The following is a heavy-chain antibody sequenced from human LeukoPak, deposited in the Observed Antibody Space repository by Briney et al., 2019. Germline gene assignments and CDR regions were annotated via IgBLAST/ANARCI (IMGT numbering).Heavy chain of an antibody. D-gene: IGHD3-10*01. J-gene: IGHJ4*02. CDR1: GFTFSTYA. CDR2: ISYDGSNK. Sequence: GGSLRLSCAASGFTFSTYAMHWVRQAPGKGLEWVAVISYDGSNKYYADSVKGRFTISRDNAKNSLYLQMNSLRAEDTAVYYCARDSGSGSWPTYYFDYWGQGTLVTVSS. V-gene: IGHV3-30-3*01. CDR3: ARDSGSGSWPTYYFDY.